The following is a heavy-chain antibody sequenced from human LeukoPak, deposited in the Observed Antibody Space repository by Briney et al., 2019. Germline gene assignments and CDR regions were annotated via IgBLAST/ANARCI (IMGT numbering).Heavy chain of an antibody. Sequence: KTGGSLRLSCAASGFTFSDYYMSWIRQAPGKGLEWIGSIYYSGSTYYNPSLKSRVTISVDTSKNQFSLKLSSVTAADTAVYYCARDLLLWFGELLSVSWFDPWGQGTLVTVSS. V-gene: IGHV4-38-2*02. D-gene: IGHD3-10*01. CDR3: ARDLLLWFGELLSVSWFDP. CDR2: IYYSGST. CDR1: GFTFSDYY. J-gene: IGHJ5*02.